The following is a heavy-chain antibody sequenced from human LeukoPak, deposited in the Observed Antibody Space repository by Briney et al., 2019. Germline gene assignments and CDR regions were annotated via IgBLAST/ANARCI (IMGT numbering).Heavy chain of an antibody. CDR2: IKQDGSER. V-gene: IGHV3-7*01. D-gene: IGHD4-11*01. Sequence: GGALRLSCVGSGFTFGVYWMTWVCQAPGKGLEWVANIKQDGSERYYVDSVKGRFTISRDNARNSLYLQMDSLRAEDTAVYFCVRDQGTTVPSYAFDIWGQGPMVTVSS. CDR3: VRDQGTTVPSYAFDI. J-gene: IGHJ3*02. CDR1: GFTFGVYW.